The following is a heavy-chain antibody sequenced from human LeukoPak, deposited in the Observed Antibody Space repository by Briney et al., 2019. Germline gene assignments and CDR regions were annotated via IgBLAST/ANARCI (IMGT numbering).Heavy chain of an antibody. J-gene: IGHJ5*02. V-gene: IGHV3-23*01. D-gene: IGHD5-18*01. CDR1: GFTFSTYG. Sequence: GSLRLSCAASGFTFSTYGMSWVRQAPGKGLEWVSAISGSGGSTYYADSVKGRFTISRDNSKNTLYLQMNSLRAEDTAVYYCAAVDVDTAFPWGQGTLVTVPS. CDR3: AAVDVDTAFP. CDR2: ISGSGGST.